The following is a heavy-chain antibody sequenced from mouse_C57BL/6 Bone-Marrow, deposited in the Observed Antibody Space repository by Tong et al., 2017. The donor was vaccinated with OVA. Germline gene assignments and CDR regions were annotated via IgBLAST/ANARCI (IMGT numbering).Heavy chain of an antibody. J-gene: IGHJ4*01. Sequence: VQLQESGAELARPGASVKLSCKASGYTFTSYGISWVKQRTGQGLEWIGEIYPRSGNTYYNEKFKGKVTLTADKSSSTAYMELRSLTSEDSAVYFCASPYGSSYDYAMDYWGQGTSVTVSS. CDR3: ASPYGSSYDYAMDY. CDR2: IYPRSGNT. V-gene: IGHV1-81*01. D-gene: IGHD1-1*01. CDR1: GYTFTSYG.